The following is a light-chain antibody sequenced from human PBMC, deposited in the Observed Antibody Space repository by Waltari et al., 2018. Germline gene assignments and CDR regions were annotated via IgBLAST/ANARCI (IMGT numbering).Light chain of an antibody. CDR2: GKT. Sequence: QSVLTQPPSASGTPGQRGTISCSGSSSNIGDNYVYWYQHLPGVAPKLIIYGKTQRPSGVPGRFSASKSGTSASLAIRGLRSQEEDDYYCAAWEDSRGGWVFGGGTKLTVL. CDR3: AAWEDSRGGWV. CDR1: SSNIGDNY. V-gene: IGLV1-47*01. J-gene: IGLJ3*02.